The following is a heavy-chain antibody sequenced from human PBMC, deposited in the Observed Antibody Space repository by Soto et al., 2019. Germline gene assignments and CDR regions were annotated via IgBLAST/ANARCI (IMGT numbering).Heavy chain of an antibody. CDR1: GGTFSRYA. J-gene: IGHJ4*02. CDR3: ARGWGYDSDTYYYAY. D-gene: IGHD3-22*01. Sequence: VKVSCKASGGTFSRYAISWVRQAPGQGLEWMGGIIPIFGTANYAQKFQGRVTITADESTSTAYMDLSRLRFEDTAVYYCARGWGYDSDTYYYAYWGQGSLVTVSS. V-gene: IGHV1-69*01. CDR2: IIPIFGTA.